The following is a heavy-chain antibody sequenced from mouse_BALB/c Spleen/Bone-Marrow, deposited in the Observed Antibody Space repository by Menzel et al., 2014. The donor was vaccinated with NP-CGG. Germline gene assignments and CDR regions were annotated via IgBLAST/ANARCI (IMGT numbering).Heavy chain of an antibody. J-gene: IGHJ3*01. CDR1: GYSFTGYN. CDR3: ARSDGYYVAWFAY. V-gene: IGHV1-39*01. CDR2: IDPHYGGT. D-gene: IGHD2-3*01. Sequence: VQLQQSGPELEKPGASVKISCKASGYSFTGYNMNWVKQSNGKSLEWIGNIDPHYGGTSYNQKFKGKATLTVDKSSSTTYMQLKSLTSEDSAVYYCARSDGYYVAWFAYWGQGTLVTVSA.